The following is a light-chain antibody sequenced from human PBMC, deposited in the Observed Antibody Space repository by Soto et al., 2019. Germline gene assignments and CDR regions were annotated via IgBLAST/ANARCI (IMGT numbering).Light chain of an antibody. CDR1: QDISHY. CDR2: DAF. Sequence: DIQMTQSPASLSASVGDRVTISGQASQDISHYLNWYQQKPGKAPKLLIYDAFNLGTGVPSRFSGGGSGTDFTLTISSLQPEDFATYYCQQLNTYPITFGQGTRLQN. CDR3: QQLNTYPIT. J-gene: IGKJ5*01. V-gene: IGKV1-33*01.